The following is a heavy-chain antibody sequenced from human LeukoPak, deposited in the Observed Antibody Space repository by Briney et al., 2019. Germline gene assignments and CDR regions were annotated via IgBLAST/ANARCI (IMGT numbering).Heavy chain of an antibody. CDR3: ARTHGRTFDY. D-gene: IGHD1/OR15-1a*01. J-gene: IGHJ4*02. Sequence: SETLSLTCSVSGDSISSSSYYWSWIRQPPGKGLEWIGEINHSGSTNYNPSLKSRVTISVDTSKNQFSLKLSSVTAADTAVYYCARTHGRTFDYWGQGTLVTVSS. V-gene: IGHV4-39*07. CDR2: INHSGST. CDR1: GDSISSSSYY.